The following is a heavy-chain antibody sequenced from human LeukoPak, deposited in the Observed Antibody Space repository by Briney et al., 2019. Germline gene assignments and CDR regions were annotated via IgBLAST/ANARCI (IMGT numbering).Heavy chain of an antibody. CDR3: AKAATGSYFDY. J-gene: IGHJ4*02. CDR1: GFTFSSYA. V-gene: IGHV3-30*04. CDR2: ISADGSDK. Sequence: GGSLRLSCAASGFTFSSYAMHWVRQAPGKGLEWVAVISADGSDKYYADSVKGRFTVSRDNSKNTLYLQINSLRIEDTAVFFCAKAATGSYFDYWGQGTLVTVSS. D-gene: IGHD6-13*01.